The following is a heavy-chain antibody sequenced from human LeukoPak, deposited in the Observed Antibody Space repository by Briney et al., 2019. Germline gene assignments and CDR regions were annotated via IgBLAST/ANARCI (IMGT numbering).Heavy chain of an antibody. J-gene: IGHJ5*02. V-gene: IGHV4-31*03. CDR3: ARAVPYSSGYEGWFDP. Sequence: PSQTLSLTCTFSGGSISSGGYYWSWIRQHPGKGLEGIGYIYYSGSTYYNPSLKRRVTISVETSKTQFSLKLSSVTAADTAVYYCARAVPYSSGYEGWFDPWGQGTLVTVSS. CDR2: IYYSGST. D-gene: IGHD3-22*01. CDR1: GGSISSGGYY.